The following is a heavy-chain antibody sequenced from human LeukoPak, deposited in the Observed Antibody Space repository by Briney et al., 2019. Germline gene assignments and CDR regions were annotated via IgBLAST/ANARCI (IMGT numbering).Heavy chain of an antibody. CDR2: IRSKANSYAT. CDR3: AKGGPLALYYYMDV. J-gene: IGHJ6*03. V-gene: IGHV3-73*01. Sequence: GGSLRLSCAASGFTFSGSAMHWVRQASGKGLEWVGRIRSKANSYATAYAASVKGRFTISRDDSKNTAYLQMNSLKTEDTAVYYCAKGGPLALYYYMDVWGKGTTVTVSS. D-gene: IGHD1-26*01. CDR1: GFTFSGSA.